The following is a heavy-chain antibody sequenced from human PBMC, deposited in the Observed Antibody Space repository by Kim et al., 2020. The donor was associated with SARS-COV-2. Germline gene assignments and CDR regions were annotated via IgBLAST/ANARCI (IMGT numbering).Heavy chain of an antibody. CDR1: GFTFSSYG. V-gene: IGHV3-33*01. Sequence: EGSLRLSCAASGFTFSSYGMHWVRQAPGKGLEWVAVIWYDGSNKYYADSVKGRFTISRDNSKNTLYLQMNSLRAEDTAVYYCAREGIVGATTGMDVWGQGTTVTVSS. CDR2: IWYDGSNK. D-gene: IGHD1-26*01. J-gene: IGHJ6*02. CDR3: AREGIVGATTGMDV.